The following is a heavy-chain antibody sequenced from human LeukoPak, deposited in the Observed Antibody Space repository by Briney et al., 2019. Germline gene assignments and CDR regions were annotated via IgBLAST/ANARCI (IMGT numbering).Heavy chain of an antibody. J-gene: IGHJ5*02. V-gene: IGHV1-24*01. CDR3: ARDGRFLDQVWFDP. Sequence: GASVKVSCKVSGYTLTELSMHWVRQAPGKGLEWMGGFDPEDGETIYAQKFQGRVTMTEDTSTDTAYMELSSLRSEDTAVYYCARDGRFLDQVWFDPWGQGTLVTVSS. D-gene: IGHD3-3*01. CDR1: GYTLTELS. CDR2: FDPEDGET.